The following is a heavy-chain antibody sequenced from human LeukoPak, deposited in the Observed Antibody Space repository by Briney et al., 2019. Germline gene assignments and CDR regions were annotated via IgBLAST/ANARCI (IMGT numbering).Heavy chain of an antibody. Sequence: GGSLRLSCAASGFTFSSYGMHWVRQAPGKGLEWVAVISYDGSNKYYADSVKGRFTISRDNSKNTLYLQMNSLRAEDTAVYYCAKDFYVLVYYGTFDYWGQGTLVTVSS. J-gene: IGHJ4*02. CDR2: ISYDGSNK. D-gene: IGHD3-10*01. CDR3: AKDFYVLVYYGTFDY. V-gene: IGHV3-30*18. CDR1: GFTFSSYG.